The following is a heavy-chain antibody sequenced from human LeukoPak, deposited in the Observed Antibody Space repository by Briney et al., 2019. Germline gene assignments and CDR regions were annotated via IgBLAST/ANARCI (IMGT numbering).Heavy chain of an antibody. Sequence: ASVKVSCKASGYTFTSNDINWVRQATGQGLEWMGWMNPNSGNTGYAQKFQGRVTITRNTSISTAYMELSSLRSEDTAVYYCARGLRFLEWLLFDYWGQGTLVTVSP. CDR3: ARGLRFLEWLLFDY. CDR1: GYTFTSND. V-gene: IGHV1-8*03. J-gene: IGHJ4*02. D-gene: IGHD3-3*01. CDR2: MNPNSGNT.